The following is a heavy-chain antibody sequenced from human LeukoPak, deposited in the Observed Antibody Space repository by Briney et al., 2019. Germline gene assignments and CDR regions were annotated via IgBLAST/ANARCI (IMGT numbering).Heavy chain of an antibody. J-gene: IGHJ4*02. V-gene: IGHV3-23*01. Sequence: GGXLRLSCAASGFTFSSYAMSWVRQAPGKGVEWVSAISGSGGSTYYADSVKGRFTISRDNSKNTLYLQMNSLRAEDTAVYYCAILAVAGTFYDYWGQGTLVTVSS. D-gene: IGHD6-19*01. CDR1: GFTFSSYA. CDR2: ISGSGGST. CDR3: AILAVAGTFYDY.